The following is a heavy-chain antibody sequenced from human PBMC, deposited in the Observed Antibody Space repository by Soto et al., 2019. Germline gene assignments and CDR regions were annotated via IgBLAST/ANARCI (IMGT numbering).Heavy chain of an antibody. D-gene: IGHD2-2*01. V-gene: IGHV6-1*01. J-gene: IGHJ4*02. CDR1: GDSVSSNSAA. CDR2: TYYRSKWYN. Sequence: SQTLSLTCAISGDSVSSNSAAWNWIRQSPSRGLEWLGRTYYRSKWYNDYAASVKSRITINPDTSKNQFSLQLNSVTPEDTAVYYCARAGHIVVVPAAYLDYWGQGTLVTVSS. CDR3: ARAGHIVVVPAAYLDY.